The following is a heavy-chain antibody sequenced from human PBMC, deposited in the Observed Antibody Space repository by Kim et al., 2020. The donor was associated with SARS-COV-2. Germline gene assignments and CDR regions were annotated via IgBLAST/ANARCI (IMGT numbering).Heavy chain of an antibody. CDR1: GGSVNNYY. J-gene: IGHJ5*02. V-gene: IGHV4-59*02. CDR3: AKYAAPTAPSWFDP. CDR2: VYYNGNT. Sequence: SETLSLTCTVPGGSVNNYYWSWIWQPPGKGLEWIGYVYYNGNTKYNPSLKRRVSMSIDRSKNHFSLELTSVSAADTAVYYCAKYAAPTAPSWFDPWGQGALVAVSS. D-gene: IGHD1-1*01.